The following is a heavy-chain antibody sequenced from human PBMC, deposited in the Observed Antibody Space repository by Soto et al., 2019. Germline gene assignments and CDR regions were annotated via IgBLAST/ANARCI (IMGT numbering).Heavy chain of an antibody. V-gene: IGHV3-30*18. J-gene: IGHJ3*02. CDR1: GFTFSSYG. CDR3: AKVLREWELLPDAFDI. Sequence: QVQLVESGGGVVQPGRSLRLSCAAYGFTFSSYGMHWVRQAPGKGLEWVAVISYDGSNKYYADSVKGRFTISRYNSKNTLYLQMNSLRAEDTAVYYCAKVLREWELLPDAFDIWGQGTMVTVSS. D-gene: IGHD1-26*01. CDR2: ISYDGSNK.